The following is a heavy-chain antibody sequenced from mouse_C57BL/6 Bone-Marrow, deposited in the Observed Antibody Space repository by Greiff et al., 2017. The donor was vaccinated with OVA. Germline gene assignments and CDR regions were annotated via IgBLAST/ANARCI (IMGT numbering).Heavy chain of an antibody. CDR3: ARWDYYGSSDVAY. CDR2: IYPGSGST. CDR1: GYTFTSYW. J-gene: IGHJ3*01. D-gene: IGHD1-1*01. Sequence: QVQLQQPGAELVKPGASVKMSCKASGYTFTSYWITWVKQRPGQGLEWIGDIYPGSGSTNYNEKFKSKATLTVDTSSSTAYMQLSSLTSEDSAVYYCARWDYYGSSDVAYWGQGTLVTVSA. V-gene: IGHV1-55*01.